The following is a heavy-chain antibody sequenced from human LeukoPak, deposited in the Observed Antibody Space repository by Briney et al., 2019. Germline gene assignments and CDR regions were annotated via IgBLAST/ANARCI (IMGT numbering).Heavy chain of an antibody. D-gene: IGHD4-23*01. V-gene: IGHV1-69*13. CDR2: IIPIFGTA. CDR1: GGTFSSYA. Sequence: EASVKVSCKASGGTFSSYAISWVRQAPGQGLEWMGGIIPIFGTANYAQKFQGRVTITADESTSTAYMELSSLRSEDTAVYYCARTPPDYGGNYYFDYWGQGTLVTVPS. J-gene: IGHJ4*02. CDR3: ARTPPDYGGNYYFDY.